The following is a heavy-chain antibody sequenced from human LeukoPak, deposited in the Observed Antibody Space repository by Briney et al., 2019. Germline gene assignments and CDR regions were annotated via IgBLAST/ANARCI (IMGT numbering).Heavy chain of an antibody. CDR1: GFTFSSYA. J-gene: IGHJ4*02. V-gene: IGHV3-30*04. Sequence: PGGSLRLSCAASGFTFSSYAMHWVRQAPGKGLEWVAVISYDGSNKYYADSVKGRFTISRDNSKNTLYLQMNSLRAEDTAVYYCAKPHGSGIDGLYWGQGALVTVSS. CDR3: AKPHGSGIDGLY. CDR2: ISYDGSNK. D-gene: IGHD3-10*01.